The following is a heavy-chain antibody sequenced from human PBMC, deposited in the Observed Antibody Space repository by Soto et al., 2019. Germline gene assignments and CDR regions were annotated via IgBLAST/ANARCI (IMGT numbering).Heavy chain of an antibody. CDR2: ISSSSSTI. D-gene: IGHD3-3*01. J-gene: IGHJ5*02. CDR1: GFTFSSYS. Sequence: GGSLRLSCAASGFTFSSYSMNWVRKAPGKGLEWVSYISSSSSTIYYADSVKGRFTISRDNAKNSLYLQMSSLRDEDTAVYYCARESRFLEWLSLNWFDPWGQGTLVTVSS. V-gene: IGHV3-48*02. CDR3: ARESRFLEWLSLNWFDP.